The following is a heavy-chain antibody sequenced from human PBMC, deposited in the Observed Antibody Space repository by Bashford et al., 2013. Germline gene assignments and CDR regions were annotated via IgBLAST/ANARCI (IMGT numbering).Heavy chain of an antibody. V-gene: IGHV3-33*08. D-gene: IGHD4-23*01. J-gene: IGHJ3*02. Sequence: GGSLRLSCTASGFPFSNYGMYWVRQAPGEGLDWVALIWDHGRDQRYADSVKGRFTISRDNSKNTLYLQMNSLRAEDTAVYYCARDLDYGGDSDAFDIWGQGTRVTVSS. CDR3: ARDLDYGGDSDAFDI. CDR2: IWDHGRDQ. CDR1: GFPFSNYG.